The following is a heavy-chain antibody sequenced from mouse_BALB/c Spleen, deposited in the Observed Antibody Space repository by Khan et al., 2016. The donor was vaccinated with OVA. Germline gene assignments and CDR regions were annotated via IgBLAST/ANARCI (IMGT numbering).Heavy chain of an antibody. CDR1: GFSFTSYT. D-gene: IGHD2-1*01. CDR2: ISSGSTYT. J-gene: IGHJ1*01. V-gene: IGHV5-6-4*01. Sequence: EVQLVESGGGLVRPGGSLKLSCAASGFSFTSYTMSWVRQTPEKRLEWVATISSGSTYTYYPDSVKGRFTISRDNAKNTLYLQMRSPKSEDTAMYYCTRDGNYAHWYFDVWGAGTTVTVSS. CDR3: TRDGNYAHWYFDV.